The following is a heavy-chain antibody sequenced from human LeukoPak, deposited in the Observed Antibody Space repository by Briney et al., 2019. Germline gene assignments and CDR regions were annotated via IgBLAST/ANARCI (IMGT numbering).Heavy chain of an antibody. V-gene: IGHV1-18*01. CDR1: GYTFMSYD. D-gene: IGHD6-19*01. CDR3: ARDLKRGYSSGRYSWGTGSSNDY. J-gene: IGHJ4*02. CDR2: ISGYNGNT. Sequence: GASVKVSCKASGYTFMSYDISWVRQAPGQGLEWMGWISGYNGNTNYAQKLQGRVTMTTDTSTSTAYMELRSLRSDDTAVYYCARDLKRGYSSGRYSWGTGSSNDYWGQGTLVTVSS.